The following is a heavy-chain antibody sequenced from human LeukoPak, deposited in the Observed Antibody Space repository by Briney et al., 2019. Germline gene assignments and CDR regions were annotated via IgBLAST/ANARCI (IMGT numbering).Heavy chain of an antibody. CDR1: GFTVSSNY. D-gene: IGHD1-26*01. CDR3: ARRYGGRFWYFDL. Sequence: GGSLRLSCAASGFTVSSNYMSWVRQAPGKGLEWVSVIYSGGSTYYADSVKGRFTISRDNSKNTLYLQMNSLRAEDTAVYYCARRYGGRFWYFDLWGRGTLVTVSS. J-gene: IGHJ2*01. CDR2: IYSGGST. V-gene: IGHV3-66*04.